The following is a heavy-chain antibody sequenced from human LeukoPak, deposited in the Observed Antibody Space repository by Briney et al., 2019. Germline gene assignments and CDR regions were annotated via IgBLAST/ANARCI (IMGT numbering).Heavy chain of an antibody. D-gene: IGHD5-18*01. J-gene: IGHJ4*02. CDR2: ISGSGGST. Sequence: PGGSLRLSCAASGFTVSTNYMSWVRQAPGKGLEWVSAISGSGGSTYYADSVKGRFTISRDNSKNMLYLQMNSLRAEDTAVYYCTKGTIWLPFDYWGQGTLVTVSS. CDR3: TKGTIWLPFDY. V-gene: IGHV3-23*01. CDR1: GFTVSTNY.